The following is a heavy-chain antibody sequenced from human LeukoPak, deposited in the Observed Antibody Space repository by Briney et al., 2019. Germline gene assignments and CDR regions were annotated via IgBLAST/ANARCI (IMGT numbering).Heavy chain of an antibody. D-gene: IGHD3-22*01. V-gene: IGHV4-39*01. CDR3: ARGLIYYALE. CDR2: IYYSGST. Sequence: SETLSLTCTVSGGSISSSSYYWGWIRQPPGKGLEWIGSIYYSGSTYYNPSLKSRVTISVDTSKNQFSLKLSSVTAADTAVYYCARGLIYYALEWGQGTLVTVSS. J-gene: IGHJ4*02. CDR1: GGSISSSSYY.